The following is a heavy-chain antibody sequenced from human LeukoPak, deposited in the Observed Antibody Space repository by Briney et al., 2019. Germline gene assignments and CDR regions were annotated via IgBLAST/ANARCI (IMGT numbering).Heavy chain of an antibody. CDR2: ISYSGE. J-gene: IGHJ3*01. V-gene: IGHV3-30*01. CDR3: ARNQFNENVFDV. CDR1: GFTFTDYA. Sequence: PGGSLRLSCAACGFTFTDYAFHWVRQAPGKGLEWVTIISYSGESYADSVGGRFAISRDNSKNTVYLQMDSLRADDTAMYYCARNQFNENVFDVWGQGTMVTVSS. D-gene: IGHD1-14*01.